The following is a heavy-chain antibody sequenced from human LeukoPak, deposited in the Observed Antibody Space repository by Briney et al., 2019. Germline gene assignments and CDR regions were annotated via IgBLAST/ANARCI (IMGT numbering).Heavy chain of an antibody. CDR3: AKAPYYSDSSGYYYGGDYFDY. J-gene: IGHJ4*02. CDR1: GFTFSSYA. D-gene: IGHD3-22*01. V-gene: IGHV3-23*01. CDR2: ISGSGGST. Sequence: GGSLRLSXAASGFTFSSYAMNWVRQAPGKGLEWVSAISGSGGSTYYADSVKGRFTISRDKSKNTLYLQMNSLRAEDTAIYYCAKAPYYSDSSGYYYGGDYFDYWGQRTLVTVSS.